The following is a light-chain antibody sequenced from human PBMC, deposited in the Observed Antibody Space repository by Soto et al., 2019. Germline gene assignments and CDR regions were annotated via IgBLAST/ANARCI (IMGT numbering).Light chain of an antibody. CDR1: SSNIGAGYD. Sequence: QSVLTQPPSVSGALGQRVTISCTGSSSNIGAGYDVHWYQQLPGRAPKLLIYGNTNRPSGVPDRFSGSKSGTSASLAITGLPVEARAHYHSLPFASGLSVVFVGGT. CDR2: GNT. V-gene: IGLV1-40*01. CDR3: LPFASGLSVV. J-gene: IGLJ2*01.